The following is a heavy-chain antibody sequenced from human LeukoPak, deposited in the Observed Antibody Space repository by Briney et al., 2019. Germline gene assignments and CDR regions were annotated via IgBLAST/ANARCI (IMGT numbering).Heavy chain of an antibody. CDR2: ISGSGGST. CDR3: AKVSDDFWSGYYSRFVWPYYYYYMDV. CDR1: GFTLSSYA. Sequence: GGSLRLSCAASGFTLSSYAMSWVRPAPGKGLEWVSAISGSGGSTYHADSVKGRFTISRDNSKNTLYLQMNSLRAEDTAVYYCAKVSDDFWSGYYSRFVWPYYYYYMDVWGKGTTVTVSS. V-gene: IGHV3-23*01. D-gene: IGHD3-3*01. J-gene: IGHJ6*03.